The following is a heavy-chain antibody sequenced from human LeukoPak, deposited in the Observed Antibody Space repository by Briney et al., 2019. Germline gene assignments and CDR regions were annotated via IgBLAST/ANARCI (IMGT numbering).Heavy chain of an antibody. V-gene: IGHV3-7*01. CDR2: IKQDGSEK. CDR3: ARAQDALLRWQPFYYYYMDV. D-gene: IGHD4-23*01. J-gene: IGHJ6*03. CDR1: GFTFSSYL. Sequence: GGSLRLSCTPSGFTFSSYLMSWVRQVPGKGLEWVANIKQDGSEKNYVDSVKGRFTISRDNAKNSLYLQMNSLRAEDTAVYYCARAQDALLRWQPFYYYYMDVWGKGTTVTISS.